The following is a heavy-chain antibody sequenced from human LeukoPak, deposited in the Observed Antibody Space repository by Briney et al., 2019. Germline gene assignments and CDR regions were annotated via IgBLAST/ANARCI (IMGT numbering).Heavy chain of an antibody. CDR2: ISSNGGST. CDR1: GFTFSRYA. V-gene: IGHV3-64*01. Sequence: GGSLRLSCAASGFTFSRYAMHWVRQAPGKGLESVSAISSNGGSTYYANSVKGRFTISRDNSKNTLYLQMGSLRADDTAVYYCAREYGSGSYTGIDYWGQGTLVTVSS. D-gene: IGHD3-10*01. J-gene: IGHJ4*02. CDR3: AREYGSGSYTGIDY.